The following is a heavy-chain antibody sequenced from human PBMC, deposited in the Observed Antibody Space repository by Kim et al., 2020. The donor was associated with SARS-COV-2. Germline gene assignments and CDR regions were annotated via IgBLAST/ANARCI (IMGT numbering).Heavy chain of an antibody. Sequence: SETLSLTCSISGGSITGHYWTWIRQPPGKGLQWIGYAFYSGTTDYNPSLQSRLTMSVDTSKMRFSLRLTSVTAADTAVYYCARGDGWVDSWGQGTLVTVSS. CDR1: GGSITGHY. D-gene: IGHD6-19*01. V-gene: IGHV4-59*11. CDR3: ARGDGWVDS. CDR2: AFYSGTT. J-gene: IGHJ4*02.